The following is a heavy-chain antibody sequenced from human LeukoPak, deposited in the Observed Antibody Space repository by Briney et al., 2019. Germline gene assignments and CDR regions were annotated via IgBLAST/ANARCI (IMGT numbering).Heavy chain of an antibody. CDR2: IYYSGST. CDR1: GGSISSSSYY. CDR3: ARDKLSGYSSGWFDP. Sequence: SETLSLTCTVSGGSISSSSYYWGWLRQPPGKGLEWIGSIYYSGSTYYNPSLKSRVTISVDTSKNQFSLNLSSVTTADTAVYYCARDKLSGYSSGWFDPWGQGTLVTVSS. D-gene: IGHD6-19*01. V-gene: IGHV4-39*07. J-gene: IGHJ5*02.